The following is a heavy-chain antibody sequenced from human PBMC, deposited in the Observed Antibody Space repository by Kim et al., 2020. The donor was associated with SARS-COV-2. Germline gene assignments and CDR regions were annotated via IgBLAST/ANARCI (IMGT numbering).Heavy chain of an antibody. D-gene: IGHD3-10*01. V-gene: IGHV3-74*01. Sequence: TSYEETVKGRFTISRDNAKNPLYLLMNTLRAEDTAVYYCARGNYHGMDVWGQGTTVTVSS. CDR3: ARGNYHGMDV. J-gene: IGHJ6*02. CDR2: T.